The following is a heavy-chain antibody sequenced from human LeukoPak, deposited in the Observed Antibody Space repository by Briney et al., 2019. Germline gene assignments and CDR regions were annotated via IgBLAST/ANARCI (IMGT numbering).Heavy chain of an antibody. Sequence: GESLKISCKGSGYSFSSYWIGWVRQMPGKGLEWMGWISAYNGNTNYAQKLQGRVTMTTDTSTSTAYMELRSLRSDDTAVYYCASGLYSSGPRGAFDIWGQGTMVTVSS. CDR2: ISAYNGNT. J-gene: IGHJ3*02. V-gene: IGHV1-18*04. CDR1: GYSFSSYW. CDR3: ASGLYSSGPRGAFDI. D-gene: IGHD6-19*01.